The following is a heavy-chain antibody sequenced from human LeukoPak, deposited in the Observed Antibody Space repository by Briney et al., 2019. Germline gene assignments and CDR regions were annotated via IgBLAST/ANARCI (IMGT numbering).Heavy chain of an antibody. V-gene: IGHV3-21*01. Sequence: GGSLRLSCAASGFTFSSYAMHWVRQAPGKGLEWVSSISSSSTYIYYADSVKGRFAISRDNAKNSLYLQMNTLRAEDTAVYYCAREPGKQFDYWGQGTLVTVSS. CDR3: AREPGKQFDY. CDR2: ISSSSTYI. D-gene: IGHD3-10*01. J-gene: IGHJ4*02. CDR1: GFTFSSYA.